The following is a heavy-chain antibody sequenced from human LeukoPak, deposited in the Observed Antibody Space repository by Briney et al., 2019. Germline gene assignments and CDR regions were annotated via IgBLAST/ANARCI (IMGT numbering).Heavy chain of an antibody. CDR3: ARVAYYYGSGNIRLGTPVWYFDL. Sequence: SVKVSCKASGGTFSSYAISWVRQAPGQGLEWMGGIIPILGTANYAQKFQGRVTITADESTSTAYMELSSLRSEDTAVYYCARVAYYYGSGNIRLGTPVWYFDLWGRGTLVTVSS. CDR2: IIPILGTA. D-gene: IGHD3-10*01. CDR1: GGTFSSYA. J-gene: IGHJ2*01. V-gene: IGHV1-69*01.